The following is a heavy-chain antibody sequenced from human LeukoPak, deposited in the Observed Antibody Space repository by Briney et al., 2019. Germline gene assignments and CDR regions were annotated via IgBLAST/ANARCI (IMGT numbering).Heavy chain of an antibody. J-gene: IGHJ4*02. Sequence: ETLSLTCAVYGGSFSGYYWSWIRQPAGKGLEWIGRIYSSGSTNYNPSLKSRVTISVDTSKNHFSLKLSSVTAADTAVYYCAREGDYYDTSGTLDDWGQGTLVTVSS. CDR1: GGSFSGYY. D-gene: IGHD3-22*01. CDR2: IYSSGST. CDR3: AREGDYYDTSGTLDD. V-gene: IGHV4-4*07.